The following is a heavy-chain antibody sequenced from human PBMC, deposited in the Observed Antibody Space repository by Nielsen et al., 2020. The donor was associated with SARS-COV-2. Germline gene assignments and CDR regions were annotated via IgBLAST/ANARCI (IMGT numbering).Heavy chain of an antibody. J-gene: IGHJ3*02. CDR1: GYSISSGYY. CDR3: ARGTVTSGSGSPGTYDI. D-gene: IGHD3-10*01. Sequence: SETLSLTCTVSGYSISSGYYWGWIRPSPGKGLEWIGSIHHGGSTYYNPSLKSRVTISLDTSRNQFSLKMNSVTAADTAVYYCARGTVTSGSGSPGTYDIWGQGTMVTVSS. V-gene: IGHV4-38-2*02. CDR2: IHHGGST.